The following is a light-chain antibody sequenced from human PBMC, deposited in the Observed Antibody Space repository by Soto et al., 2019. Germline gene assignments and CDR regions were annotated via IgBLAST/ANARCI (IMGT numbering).Light chain of an antibody. Sequence: QSALPQPASVSGSPGQSITISCTGTSRDIGTSNLVSWYQQHPGKAPKLMIYDVTNRPSGISNRFPGSKSGNTASLTISGLQAEDEANYYCPSYTRSPNYAFGPGTMSPS. J-gene: IGLJ1*01. CDR2: DVT. CDR1: SRDIGTSNL. CDR3: PSYTRSPNYA. V-gene: IGLV2-14*02.